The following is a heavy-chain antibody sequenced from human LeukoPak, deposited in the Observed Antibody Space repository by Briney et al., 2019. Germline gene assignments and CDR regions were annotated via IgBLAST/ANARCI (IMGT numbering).Heavy chain of an antibody. CDR3: ARAVSDYASIDP. J-gene: IGHJ5*02. D-gene: IGHD3-16*01. CDR1: GGSINNYY. V-gene: IGHV4-4*07. CDR2: IYTSGST. Sequence: SETLSLTCTVSGGSINNYYWSWIRQPAGKGLEWIGRIYTSGSTNYNPSLKSRVTMSVDTSKNQFSLKLSSVTAADTAAYYCARAVSDYASIDPWGQGTLVTVSS.